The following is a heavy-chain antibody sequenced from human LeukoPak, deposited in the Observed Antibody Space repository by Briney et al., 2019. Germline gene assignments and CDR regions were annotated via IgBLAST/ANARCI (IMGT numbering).Heavy chain of an antibody. CDR3: TTRLRNHFDY. V-gene: IGHV3-23*01. CDR1: GFTFSSFT. D-gene: IGHD5-12*01. J-gene: IGHJ4*02. Sequence: GGSLRLSCATSGFTFSSFTMNWVRQAPGKGLEWVSTISDGSRDTHYAGSVKGRFTISRDDSQNIVYLQMNSLRAEDTALYYCTTRLRNHFDYWGQGTQVTVSS. CDR2: ISDGSRDT.